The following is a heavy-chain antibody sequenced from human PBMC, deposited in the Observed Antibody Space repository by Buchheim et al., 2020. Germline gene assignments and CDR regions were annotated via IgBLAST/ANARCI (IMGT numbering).Heavy chain of an antibody. CDR2: ISCSGSTI. J-gene: IGHJ4*02. CDR3: AKDGVGATTRGLITYYFDY. CDR1: GFTFSSYE. Sequence: EVQLVESGGGLVQPGGSLRLSCAASGFTFSSYEMNWVRQAPGKGLEWVSYISCSGSTIYYADSVNGRFTISRDNAPNSLYLQMNSLGAEDTAVYYCAKDGVGATTRGLITYYFDYWGQGTL. D-gene: IGHD1-26*01. V-gene: IGHV3-48*03.